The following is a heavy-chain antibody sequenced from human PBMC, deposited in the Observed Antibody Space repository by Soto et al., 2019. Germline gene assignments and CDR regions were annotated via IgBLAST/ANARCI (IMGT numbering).Heavy chain of an antibody. CDR3: ARGLGYYYDSSGSHDAFDI. D-gene: IGHD3-22*01. CDR1: GFTFSSYA. CDR2: ISSNGGST. V-gene: IGHV3-64*02. Sequence: GGSLRLSCAASGFTFSSYAMHWVRQAPGKGLEYVSAISSNGGSTYYADSVKGRFTISRDNSKNTLYLQMGSLRAEDMAVYYCARGLGYYYDSSGSHDAFDIWGQGTMVTVSS. J-gene: IGHJ3*02.